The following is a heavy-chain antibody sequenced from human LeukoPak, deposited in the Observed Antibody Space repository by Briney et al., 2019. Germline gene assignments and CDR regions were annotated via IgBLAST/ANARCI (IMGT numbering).Heavy chain of an antibody. D-gene: IGHD3-22*01. Sequence: GGSLRLSCAASGFTFSDYYMSWIRQAPGKGLEWVPYISSSGSTIYYADSVKGRFTISRDNAKNSLYLQMNSLRAEDTAVYYCATSLSYYDSSGYYQDYWGQGTLVTVSS. CDR2: ISSSGSTI. CDR1: GFTFSDYY. J-gene: IGHJ4*02. CDR3: ATSLSYYDSSGYYQDY. V-gene: IGHV3-11*01.